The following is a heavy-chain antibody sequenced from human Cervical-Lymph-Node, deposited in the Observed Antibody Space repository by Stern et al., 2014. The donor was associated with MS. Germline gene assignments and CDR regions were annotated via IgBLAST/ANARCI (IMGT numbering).Heavy chain of an antibody. CDR3: TREAQYDENVWFDP. J-gene: IGHJ5*02. D-gene: IGHD3-3*01. V-gene: IGHV4-30-2*01. CDR1: DNSISSATYS. Sequence: QVQLQESGSGLVKPSQTLSLTCAVSDNSISSATYSWSWLRQPPGKDLEWIGSISHRGSTYYNPSVKSRVTVSVDRSKNQLSLKLTSVTAADTAVYYCTREAQYDENVWFDPWGQGILVTVSS. CDR2: ISHRGST.